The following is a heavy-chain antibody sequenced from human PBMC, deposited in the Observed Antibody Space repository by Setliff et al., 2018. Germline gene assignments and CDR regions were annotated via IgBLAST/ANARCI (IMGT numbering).Heavy chain of an antibody. J-gene: IGHJ4*02. CDR2: IDPKSGRT. CDR1: GYPFIGYF. V-gene: IGHV1-2*07. CDR3: AKQGDLAFDY. D-gene: IGHD3-16*01. Sequence: ASVKVSCKASGYPFIGYFMHWMRQAPGQGLEWVGWIDPKSGRTKYAVKFQGRVTMTRDTSSSTIYMEVNSLTSDDTAVYFCAKQGDLAFDYWGQGTQVTVS.